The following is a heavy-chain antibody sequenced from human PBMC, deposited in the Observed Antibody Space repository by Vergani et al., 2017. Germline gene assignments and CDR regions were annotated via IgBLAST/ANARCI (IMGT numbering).Heavy chain of an antibody. V-gene: IGHV4-38-2*01. CDR3: AGHTGAVVRGVRHPFDY. CDR2: INHSGST. J-gene: IGHJ4*02. D-gene: IGHD3-10*01. Sequence: QVQLQESGPGLVKPSETLSLTCAVSGYSISSGYYWCWIRQPPGRGLEWFGSINHSGSTYYNTSLKSRVTITADTSKNQLSLQLRTVTAADTAVYYCAGHTGAVVRGVRHPFDYWGQGTLVTVSS. CDR1: GYSISSGYY.